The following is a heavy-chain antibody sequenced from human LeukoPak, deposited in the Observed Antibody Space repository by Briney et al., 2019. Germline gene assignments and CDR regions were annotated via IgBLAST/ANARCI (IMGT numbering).Heavy chain of an antibody. J-gene: IGHJ4*02. V-gene: IGHV4-59*08. CDR3: ARQVKYYFDY. Sequence: KPSETLSLTCTVSGGSISSYYWSWIRQPPGKGLEWIGYIYYSGSTNYNPSLKSRVTISIDTSKTQFSLKLRSVTAADTAVYYCARQVKYYFDYWGQGTLVTVSS. CDR2: IYYSGST. CDR1: GGSISSYY.